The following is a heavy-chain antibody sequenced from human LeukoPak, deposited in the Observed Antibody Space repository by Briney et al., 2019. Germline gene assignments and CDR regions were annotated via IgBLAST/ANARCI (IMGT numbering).Heavy chain of an antibody. V-gene: IGHV4-61*02. Sequence: TSETLSLTCTVSGDSISSGSYYWSWIRQPAGKGLEWIGRIYSNGDTKFNPSLKGRVTISLDTSKNQFSLKLSSATAADTAVYYCASRHSKQQPYYYYMDIWGKGTTVTVSS. CDR3: ASRHSKQQPYYYYMDI. CDR1: GDSISSGSYY. CDR2: IYSNGDT. J-gene: IGHJ6*03. D-gene: IGHD6-13*01.